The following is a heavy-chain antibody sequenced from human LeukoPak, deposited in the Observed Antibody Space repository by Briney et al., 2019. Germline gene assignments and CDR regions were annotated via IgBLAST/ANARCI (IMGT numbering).Heavy chain of an antibody. V-gene: IGHV4-39*01. J-gene: IGHJ4*02. Sequence: SETLSLICTVSGGSINSRSYYWGWVRQPPGKGLEWIGTIYHSGSTYYNPSLKSRLTISVDTSKNQFSLKLSSVTAADTAVYYCARHFPGGSGYLYYFDYWGQGTLVTVSS. D-gene: IGHD3-3*01. CDR2: IYHSGST. CDR1: GGSINSRSYY. CDR3: ARHFPGGSGYLYYFDY.